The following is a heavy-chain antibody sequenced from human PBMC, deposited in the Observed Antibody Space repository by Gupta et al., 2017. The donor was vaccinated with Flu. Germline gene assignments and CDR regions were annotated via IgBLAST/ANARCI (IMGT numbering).Heavy chain of an antibody. Sequence: EVQLLESGGGLVQPGGSLRLSCAASGFTFSSYAMSWVRQAPGKGLEWVSAISGSGGSTYYADSVKGRFTISRDNSKNTLYLQMNSLRAEDTAVYYCARNYDSSGYHDGGYFQHWGQGTLVTVSS. J-gene: IGHJ1*01. V-gene: IGHV3-23*01. CDR1: GFTFSSYA. CDR2: ISGSGGST. D-gene: IGHD3-22*01. CDR3: ARNYDSSGYHDGGYFQH.